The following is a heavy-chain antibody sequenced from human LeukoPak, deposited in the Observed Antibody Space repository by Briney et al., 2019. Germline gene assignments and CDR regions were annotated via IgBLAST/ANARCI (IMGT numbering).Heavy chain of an antibody. V-gene: IGHV1-69*05. Sequence: GSSVKVSCKASGGTFSSYAISWVRQAPGQGLEWMGGIIPIFGTANYAQKFRGRVTITTDESTSTAYMELSSLRSEDTAVYYCAREQQLVRGYYYYYYMDVWGKGTTVTVSS. CDR1: GGTFSSYA. CDR3: AREQQLVRGYYYYYYMDV. CDR2: IIPIFGTA. J-gene: IGHJ6*03. D-gene: IGHD6-13*01.